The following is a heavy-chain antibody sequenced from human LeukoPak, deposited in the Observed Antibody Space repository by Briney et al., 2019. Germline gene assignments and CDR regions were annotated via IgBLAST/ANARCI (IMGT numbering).Heavy chain of an antibody. Sequence: ASVKVSCKASGYTFTSHGITWVRQAPGQGLEWMGWISTYNVNTNYAQKLQGRVTMTTDTSTSTVYMELSSLRSEDTAVYYCARGSRPVYNLLTGKRYFDYWGQGTLLTVSS. J-gene: IGHJ4*02. CDR1: GYTFTSHG. CDR3: ARGSRPVYNLLTGKRYFDY. V-gene: IGHV1-18*04. CDR2: ISTYNVNT. D-gene: IGHD3-9*01.